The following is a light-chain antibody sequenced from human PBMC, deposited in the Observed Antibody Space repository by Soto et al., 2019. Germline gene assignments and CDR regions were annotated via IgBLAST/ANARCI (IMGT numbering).Light chain of an antibody. CDR3: SSYVGTNNPI. CDR2: EVN. Sequence: QSALTQPPSASGSPGQPVTISCTGTSSDVGGYNYVSWYQQHPGKAPKLMIYEVNKRPSGVPDRFSGSKSGNTASLTVSGLQAEDEASYYCSSYVGTNNPIFGGGTKLTVL. CDR1: SSDVGGYNY. J-gene: IGLJ2*01. V-gene: IGLV2-8*01.